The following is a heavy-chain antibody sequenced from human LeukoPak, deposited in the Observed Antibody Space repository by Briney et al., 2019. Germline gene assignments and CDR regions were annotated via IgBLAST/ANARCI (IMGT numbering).Heavy chain of an antibody. Sequence: GGSLTLSCAAPGFTFSSYGMHWVRQAPGKGLEWVAVIWYDGSNKYYADSVKGRFTISRDNSKNTMYLQMNSLRAEDTAVYYCARDRAALNDYWGQGTLVTVSS. D-gene: IGHD6-13*01. CDR3: ARDRAALNDY. J-gene: IGHJ4*02. CDR1: GFTFSSYG. V-gene: IGHV3-33*01. CDR2: IWYDGSNK.